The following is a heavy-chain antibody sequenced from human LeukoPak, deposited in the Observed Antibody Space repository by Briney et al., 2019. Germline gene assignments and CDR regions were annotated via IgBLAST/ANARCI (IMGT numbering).Heavy chain of an antibody. J-gene: IGHJ3*02. CDR2: IYSSETT. V-gene: IGHV4-4*08. CDR3: ARRNDFHI. CDR1: GGSITGSH. Sequence: SQTLSLIYTVSGGSITGSHWRCIRQHPGNGLEWIGYIYSSETTNYKPSLKSRATISADTSKNQFSLKLTSETAADTAIYYCARRNDFHIWGQGTMVTVSS.